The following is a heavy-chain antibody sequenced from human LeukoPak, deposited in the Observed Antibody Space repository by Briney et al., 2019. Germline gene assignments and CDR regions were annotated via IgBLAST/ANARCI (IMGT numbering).Heavy chain of an antibody. V-gene: IGHV4-34*01. Sequence: SETLSLTCAVYGGSFSGYYWSWIRQPPGKGLEWIGEINHSRSTNYNPSLKSRVTISVATSKSQFSLKLSSVTAADTAVYYCARGLVGSEADILTGYYRYFDYWGQGTLVTVS. J-gene: IGHJ4*02. CDR2: INHSRST. CDR1: GGSFSGYY. CDR3: ARGLVGSEADILTGYYRYFDY. D-gene: IGHD3-9*01.